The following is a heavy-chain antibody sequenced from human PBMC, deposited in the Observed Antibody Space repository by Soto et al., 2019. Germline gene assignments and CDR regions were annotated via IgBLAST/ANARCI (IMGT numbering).Heavy chain of an antibody. D-gene: IGHD4-4*01. CDR3: ARAQAGVTTVTTHFDY. CDR2: IWYDGSNK. V-gene: IGHV3-33*01. CDR1: GFTFSSYG. Sequence: QVQLVESGGGVVQPGRSLRLSCAASGFTFSSYGMHWVRQAPGKGLEWVAVIWYDGSNKYYADSVKGRFTISRDNSKNTLDLQMNSLRAEDTAVYYCARAQAGVTTVTTHFDYWGQGTLVTVSS. J-gene: IGHJ4*02.